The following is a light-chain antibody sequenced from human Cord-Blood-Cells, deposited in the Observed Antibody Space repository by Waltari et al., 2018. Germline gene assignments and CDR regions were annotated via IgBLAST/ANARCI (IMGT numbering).Light chain of an antibody. Sequence: DIQMTQSPSSLSASVGDRVTITSRASQSISSYLNWYQQKPGKAPKLLIYAASSLQSGVPSRVSGSGSGTDFTLTISSLQPEDFATYYCQQSYSTLWTFGQGTKVEIK. CDR1: QSISSY. CDR3: QQSYSTLWT. CDR2: AAS. J-gene: IGKJ1*01. V-gene: IGKV1-39*01.